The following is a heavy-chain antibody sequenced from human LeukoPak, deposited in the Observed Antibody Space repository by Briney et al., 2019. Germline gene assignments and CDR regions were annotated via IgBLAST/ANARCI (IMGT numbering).Heavy chain of an antibody. CDR1: GFTFSDYY. Sequence: GGSLRLSCAASGFTFSDYYMTWIRQAPGKGLEWVSYISGSSPYTNYADSVKGRFTLSRDNAKNPLYLQMNSLRAEDTAVYYCARLTSGWFIDNWGQGTLVTVSS. D-gene: IGHD6-19*01. J-gene: IGHJ4*02. V-gene: IGHV3-11*03. CDR3: ARLTSGWFIDN. CDR2: ISGSSPYT.